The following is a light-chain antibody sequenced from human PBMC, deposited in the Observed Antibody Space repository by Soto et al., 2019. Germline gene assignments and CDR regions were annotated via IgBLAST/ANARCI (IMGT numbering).Light chain of an antibody. J-gene: IGLJ2*01. CDR1: SSDIGDYDY. Sequence: QSVLTQPASVSGSPGQSITISCTGTSSDIGDYDYVSWYQHLPGKAPKLLIFDVTHRPSGVSDRFSGFKSGNTASLTISGVRPEDEADYYCCSYTDIALDVVFGGGTKLTVL. V-gene: IGLV2-14*01. CDR2: DVT. CDR3: CSYTDIALDVV.